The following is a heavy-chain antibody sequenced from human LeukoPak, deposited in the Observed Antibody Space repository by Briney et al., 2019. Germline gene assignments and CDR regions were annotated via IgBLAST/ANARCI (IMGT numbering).Heavy chain of an antibody. CDR2: ITTSDGNT. V-gene: IGHV3-23*01. Sequence: GGSLRLSCAASGFTFSSYTMSWVRQAPGKGLEWVSTITTSDGNTYYADSVKGRFTVSRDNSKNTLYLQMNSLRAEDTAVYYCAKDRSYYGSGSFFPERDYWGQGTLVTVSS. CDR1: GFTFSSYT. J-gene: IGHJ4*02. D-gene: IGHD3-10*01. CDR3: AKDRSYYGSGSFFPERDY.